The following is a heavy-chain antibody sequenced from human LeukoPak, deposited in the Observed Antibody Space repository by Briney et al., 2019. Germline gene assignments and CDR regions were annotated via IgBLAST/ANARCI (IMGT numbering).Heavy chain of an antibody. V-gene: IGHV4-59*01. CDR3: ARGLTYYFDSSGYYVTDAFDI. D-gene: IGHD3-22*01. CDR2: IYYSGST. CDR1: GGSISSYY. Sequence: LETLSLTCTVSGGSISSYYWSWIRQPPGKGLEWIGYIYYSGSTNYNPSLKSRVTISVDTSKNQFSLKLTSVTAADTAVYYCARGLTYYFDSSGYYVTDAFDIWGQGTMVTVSS. J-gene: IGHJ3*02.